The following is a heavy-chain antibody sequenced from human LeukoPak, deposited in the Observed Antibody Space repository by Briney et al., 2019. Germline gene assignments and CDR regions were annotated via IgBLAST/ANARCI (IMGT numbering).Heavy chain of an antibody. CDR1: GFIFSTYG. V-gene: IGHV3-30*18. CDR2: ISYDGSGK. Sequence: GGSLRLSCAASGFIFSTYGMHWVRQAPGKGLEWVAVISYDGSGKYHTDSVKGRFTISRDNSRNTLFLQMNSLRPEDTAVYYCAKTYYYMDLWGKGTTVTVSS. CDR3: AKTYYYMDL. J-gene: IGHJ6*03.